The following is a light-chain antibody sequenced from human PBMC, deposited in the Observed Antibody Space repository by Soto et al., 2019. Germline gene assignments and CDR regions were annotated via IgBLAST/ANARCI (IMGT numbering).Light chain of an antibody. J-gene: IGKJ1*01. CDR3: QQYGSSPRT. V-gene: IGKV3-20*01. CDR2: GAS. Sequence: ENVLTQSPGTLSFYPGERAILSCRASQSVSSTYLAWFQQKPGQAPRLLIYGASSRATGIPDRFSGSGSGTDFTITISRLEPEDFAVYYCQQYGSSPRTFGQGTKVDIK. CDR1: QSVSSTY.